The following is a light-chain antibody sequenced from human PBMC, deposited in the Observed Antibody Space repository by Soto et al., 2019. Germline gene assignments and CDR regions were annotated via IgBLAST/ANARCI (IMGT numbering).Light chain of an antibody. CDR2: GAS. J-gene: IGKJ2*01. CDR1: QSLSSSY. CDR3: QQYGISPSYT. Sequence: EIVLTQCPGALSLSPGEGATLSCRASQSLSSSYVAWYQQKVGQPPRLLIYGASNRATGIPDRFSGSWSGTEFTLTISRLEPEDFAVYYCQQYGISPSYTFAQGTKLEIK. V-gene: IGKV3-20*01.